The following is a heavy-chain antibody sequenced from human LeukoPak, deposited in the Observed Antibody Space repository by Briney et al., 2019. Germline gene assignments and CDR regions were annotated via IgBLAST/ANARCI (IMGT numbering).Heavy chain of an antibody. CDR1: GYTFTGHY. D-gene: IGHD3-16*01. V-gene: IGHV1-2*02. Sequence: ASVKVSCKASGYTFTGHYVHWVRQAPGQGLEWIGWINPNSGGTSYAQTFQGRVTMTRDTSISTAYMELSRLTSDDTAVYYCARASFWESPINWFAPWGQGTLVTVSS. CDR2: INPNSGGT. CDR3: ARASFWESPINWFAP. J-gene: IGHJ5*02.